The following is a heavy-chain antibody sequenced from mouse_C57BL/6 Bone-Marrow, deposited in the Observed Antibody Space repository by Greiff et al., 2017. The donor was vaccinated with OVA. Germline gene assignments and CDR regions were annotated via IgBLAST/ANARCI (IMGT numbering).Heavy chain of an antibody. D-gene: IGHD2-2*01. Sequence: VQVVESGPGLVQPSQSLSITCTVSGFSLTSYGVHWVRQSPGKGLEWLGVIWSGGSTDYNAAFISRLSISKDNSKSQVFFKMNSLQADDTAIYYCASNGYDLFAYWGQGTLVTVSA. CDR3: ASNGYDLFAY. CDR1: GFSLTSYG. V-gene: IGHV2-2*01. J-gene: IGHJ3*01. CDR2: IWSGGST.